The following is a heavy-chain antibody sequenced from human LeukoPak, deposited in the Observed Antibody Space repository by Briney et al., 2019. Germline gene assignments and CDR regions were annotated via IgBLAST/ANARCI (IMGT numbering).Heavy chain of an antibody. CDR2: IYTSGST. CDR1: GGSISSYY. J-gene: IGHJ5*02. CDR3: ARESLTWLQSRTSWFDP. Sequence: KPSETLSLTCTVSGGSISSYYWSWIRQPAGKGLEWIGRIYTSGSTNYNPSLKSRVTMSVDTSKNQFSLRLSSVTAADTAVYYCARESLTWLQSRTSWFDPWGQGTLVTVSS. V-gene: IGHV4-4*07. D-gene: IGHD5-24*01.